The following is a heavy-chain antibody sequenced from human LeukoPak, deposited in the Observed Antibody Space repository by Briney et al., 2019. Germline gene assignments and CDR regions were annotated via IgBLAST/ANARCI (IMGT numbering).Heavy chain of an antibody. CDR3: AKDQRSGWHTPFDY. D-gene: IGHD6-19*01. CDR2: ISGSGGST. CDR1: GFTFSSYA. J-gene: IGHJ4*02. Sequence: GGSLRLSCAASGFTFSSYAISWVHQAPGKGLEWVSAISGSGGSTYYADSVKGRFTISRDNSKNTLYLQMNSLRAEDTAVYYCAKDQRSGWHTPFDYWGQGALVTVSS. V-gene: IGHV3-23*01.